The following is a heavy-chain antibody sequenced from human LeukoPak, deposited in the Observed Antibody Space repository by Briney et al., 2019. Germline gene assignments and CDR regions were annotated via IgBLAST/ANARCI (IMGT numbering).Heavy chain of an antibody. V-gene: IGHV4-59*08. CDR2: ISYSGSA. D-gene: IGHD6-19*01. CDR3: ASGVAVDPDTFDI. CDR1: NGSFSNHF. Sequence: PSETLSLTCTVSNGSFSNHFWSWIRQPPGKGLEWIGYISYSGSAHYAPSLKSRVTISVDTSKNQFSLKLSSVTAADTAVHYCASGVAVDPDTFDIWGLGTLVAVSS. J-gene: IGHJ3*02.